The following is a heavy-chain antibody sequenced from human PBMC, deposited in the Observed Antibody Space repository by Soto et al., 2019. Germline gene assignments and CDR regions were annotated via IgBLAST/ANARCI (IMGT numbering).Heavy chain of an antibody. V-gene: IGHV3-11*01. CDR3: ARDDVWRCYYNRGKHNTYYGMAV. J-gene: IGHJ6*02. CDR1: GFTFSDYY. CDR2: ISSSGSTI. D-gene: IGHD3-3*01. Sequence: GESLRLCCGASGFTFSDYYMSWIRHAPGKGLEGVSYISSSGSTIYYADSVKCRFTSARDNAKNSLYLQMNSLRAEEQAVYYCARDDVWRCYYNRGKHNTYYGMAVWGPANMVTV.